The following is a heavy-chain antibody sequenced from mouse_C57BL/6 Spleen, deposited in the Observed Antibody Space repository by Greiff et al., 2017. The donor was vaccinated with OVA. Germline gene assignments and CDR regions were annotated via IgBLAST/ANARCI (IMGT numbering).Heavy chain of an antibody. V-gene: IGHV1-15*01. CDR2: IDPETGGT. CDR1: GYTFTDYE. Sequence: QVQLQQSGAELVRPGASVTLSCKASGYTFTDYEMHWVKQTPVHGLEWIGAIDPETGGTAYNQKFKGKAILTADKSSSTAYMELRGLTSEASAVEYWTRERAMDYWGQGTSVTVSS. CDR3: TRERAMDY. J-gene: IGHJ4*01.